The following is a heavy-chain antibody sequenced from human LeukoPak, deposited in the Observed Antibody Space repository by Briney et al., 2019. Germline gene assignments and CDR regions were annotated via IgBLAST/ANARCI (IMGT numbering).Heavy chain of an antibody. J-gene: IGHJ6*03. Sequence: GSSVKVSCKASGGTFSSYAISWVRQAPGQGLEWMGGIIPIFGTANYAQKFQGRVTITTDESTSTAYMELSSLRSEDTAVYYCARDRGDCTNGVCYDYYYYMDVWGKGTTVTVS. V-gene: IGHV1-69*05. D-gene: IGHD2-8*01. CDR2: IIPIFGTA. CDR1: GGTFSSYA. CDR3: ARDRGDCTNGVCYDYYYYMDV.